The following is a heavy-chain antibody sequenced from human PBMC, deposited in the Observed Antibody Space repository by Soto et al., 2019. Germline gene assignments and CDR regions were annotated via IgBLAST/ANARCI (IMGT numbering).Heavy chain of an antibody. CDR2: INHSGST. D-gene: IGHD6-6*01. CDR3: ARGRSSPGY. J-gene: IGHJ4*02. Sequence: QVQLQQWGAGLLKPSETLSLTCAVYGGSFSGYYWSWIRQPPGKGLEWIGEINHSGSTNYNPSLKIRVPISVETSKNQFSLKLSSVTAADTAVYYCARGRSSPGYWGQGTLVTVSS. CDR1: GGSFSGYY. V-gene: IGHV4-34*01.